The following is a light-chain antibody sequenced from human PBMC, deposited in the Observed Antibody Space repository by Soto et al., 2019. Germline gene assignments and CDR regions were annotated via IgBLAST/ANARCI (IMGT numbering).Light chain of an antibody. CDR1: QDITNY. CDR3: QQYANLPPYT. CDR2: DAS. Sequence: DIQMTQSPSSLSASVGDRVTITCQASQDITNYLNWYQQKPGKAPKLLIYDASNLHTGVPSRFSGSGSGTDFTFTISSLQPEDIAAYYCQQYANLPPYTFGQGTKLEIK. V-gene: IGKV1-33*01. J-gene: IGKJ2*01.